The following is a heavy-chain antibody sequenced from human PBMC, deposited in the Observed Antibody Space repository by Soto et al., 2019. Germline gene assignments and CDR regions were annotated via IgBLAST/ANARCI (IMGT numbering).Heavy chain of an antibody. CDR2: ISSNSAYI. CDR1: VFTFRSFS. V-gene: IGHV3-21*01. D-gene: IGHD6-13*01. Sequence: WGSLLLSCASSVFTFRSFSMNWVRQAPGRGLDWVSTISSNSAYIYYTDALRGRFTISRDNAKNSLHLQMNSLRAEDTAVYYCTRDASRDSSARGWFDPWGPGTMVTVSS. J-gene: IGHJ5*02. CDR3: TRDASRDSSARGWFDP.